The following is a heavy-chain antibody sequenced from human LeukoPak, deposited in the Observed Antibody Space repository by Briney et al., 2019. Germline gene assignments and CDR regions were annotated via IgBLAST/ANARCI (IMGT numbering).Heavy chain of an antibody. J-gene: IGHJ2*01. CDR2: IYYSGST. CDR1: GGSISSYY. V-gene: IGHV4-59*08. CDR3: ARQSDYYDSSGYYSATGWYFDL. D-gene: IGHD3-22*01. Sequence: SETPSLTCTVSGGSISSYYWSWIRQPPGKGLEWIGYIYYSGSTNYNPSLKSRVTISVDTSKNQFSLKLSSVTAADTAVYYCARQSDYYDSSGYYSATGWYFDLWGRGTLVTVSS.